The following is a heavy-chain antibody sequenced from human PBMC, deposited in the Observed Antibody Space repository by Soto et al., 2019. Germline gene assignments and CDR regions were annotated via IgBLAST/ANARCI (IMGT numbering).Heavy chain of an antibody. J-gene: IGHJ4*02. CDR1: GGSISSGGYS. D-gene: IGHD4-17*01. CDR2: IYHSGST. CDR3: ARVSSNGDYYFDY. V-gene: IGHV4-30-2*01. Sequence: TLSLTCAVSGGSISSGGYSWSWIRQPPGKGLEWIGYIYHSGSTYYNPSLKSRVTISVDRSKNQFSLKLSSVTAADTAVYYCARVSSNGDYYFDYWGQGTLVTVSS.